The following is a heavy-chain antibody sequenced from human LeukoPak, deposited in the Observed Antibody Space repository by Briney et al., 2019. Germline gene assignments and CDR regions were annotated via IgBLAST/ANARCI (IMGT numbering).Heavy chain of an antibody. CDR2: TSSDLNVK. Sequence: GGSLRLSCAASGFTFRNYVIHWVRQAPGKGLEWVAVTSSDLNVKLYADSVKGRFTISRDNSRSTLYLQMNSLRPEDTAIYYCVGTIASRGSEYWGQGALVTVSS. J-gene: IGHJ4*02. CDR1: GFTFRNYV. V-gene: IGHV3-30-3*01. D-gene: IGHD6-6*01. CDR3: VGTIASRGSEY.